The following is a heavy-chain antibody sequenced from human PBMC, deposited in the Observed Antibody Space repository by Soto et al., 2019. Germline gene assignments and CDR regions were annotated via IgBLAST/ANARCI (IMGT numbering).Heavy chain of an antibody. J-gene: IGHJ5*02. CDR2: ISSSSSYI. D-gene: IGHD1-26*01. V-gene: IGHV3-21*01. CDR1: GFTFSSYS. CDR3: ARGPRSDGVWFDP. Sequence: GGSLRLSCAASGFTFSSYSMNWVRQAPGKGLEWVSSISSSSSYIYYADSVKGRFTISRDNAKNSLYLQMNSLRAEDTAVYYCARGPRSDGVWFDPWGQGTLVTVSS.